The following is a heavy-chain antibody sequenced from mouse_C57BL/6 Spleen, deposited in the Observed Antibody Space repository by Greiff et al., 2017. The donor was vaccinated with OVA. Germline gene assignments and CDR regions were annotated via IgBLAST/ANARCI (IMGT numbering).Heavy chain of an antibody. D-gene: IGHD1-1*01. J-gene: IGHJ4*01. CDR3: ARRGSSYDAMDY. CDR2: IDPSDSYT. CDR1: GYTFTSYW. V-gene: IGHV1-69*01. Sequence: QVQLQQPGAELVMPGASVKLSCKASGYTFTSYWMHWVKQRPGQGLEWIGEIDPSDSYTNYNQKFKGKSTLTVDKSSSTAYMQLSSLTSEDSAVYYCARRGSSYDAMDYWGKGTSVTVSS.